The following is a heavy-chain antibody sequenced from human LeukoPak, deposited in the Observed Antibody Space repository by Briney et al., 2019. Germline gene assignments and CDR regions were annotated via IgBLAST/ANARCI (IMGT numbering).Heavy chain of an antibody. D-gene: IGHD5-18*01. V-gene: IGHV3-23*01. Sequence: PGGSLRLSCAASGSTFNNHAMSWVRQAPGKGLEWVSGLSGRGDSKYYADSVMGRFTISRDNSKNTLYLQINRLRTEDTALYFCAKDFRDSSMFTDGYFDSWGQGTLVTVSS. CDR3: AKDFRDSSMFTDGYFDS. CDR1: GSTFNNHA. CDR2: LSGRGDSK. J-gene: IGHJ4*02.